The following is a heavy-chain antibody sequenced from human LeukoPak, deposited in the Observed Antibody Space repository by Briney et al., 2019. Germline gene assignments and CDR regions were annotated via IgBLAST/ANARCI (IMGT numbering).Heavy chain of an antibody. CDR2: IIPILGIA. V-gene: IGHV1-69*04. J-gene: IGHJ4*02. CDR1: GGTFSSYA. D-gene: IGHD5-18*01. Sequence: ASVKVSCKASGGTFSSYAISWVRQAPGQGLERMGRIIPILGIANYAQKFQGRVTITADKSTSTAYMELSSLRSEDTAVYYCARGPEGYSYGYLDYWGQGTLVTVSS. CDR3: ARGPEGYSYGYLDY.